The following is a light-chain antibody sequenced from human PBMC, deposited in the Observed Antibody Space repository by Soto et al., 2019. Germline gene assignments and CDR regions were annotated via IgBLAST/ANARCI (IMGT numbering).Light chain of an antibody. CDR3: CSFAGSYSYV. V-gene: IGLV2-11*01. CDR2: DVT. CDR1: SSDVCRYDY. J-gene: IGLJ1*01. Sequence: QSALAQPRSVSGSPGQSVTISCTGTSSDVCRYDYVSWYQQHPGQAPKLIVYDVTERPSGVPDRFSGSKSGNTASLTISGLQAEDEADYSCCSFAGSYSYVFGTGTKVTVL.